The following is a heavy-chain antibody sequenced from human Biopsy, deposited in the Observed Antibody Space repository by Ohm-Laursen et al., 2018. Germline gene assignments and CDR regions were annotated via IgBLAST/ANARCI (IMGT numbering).Heavy chain of an antibody. D-gene: IGHD1-14*01. CDR1: GFSLTNYT. CDR2: ISRSTSHI. Sequence: SLRLSCSASGFSLTNYTINWVRQAPGKGLEWVLSISRSTSHILYAETLKGRFTSSRDNAKNSVYLQMNGLRVEDTAVYYCARGRSHLLPDHDWFDPWGQGTLVTVSS. J-gene: IGHJ5*02. V-gene: IGHV3-21*06. CDR3: ARGRSHLLPDHDWFDP.